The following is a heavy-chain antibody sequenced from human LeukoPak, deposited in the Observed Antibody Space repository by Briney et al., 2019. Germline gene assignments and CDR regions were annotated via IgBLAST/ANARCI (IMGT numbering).Heavy chain of an antibody. CDR2: INPNSGGT. D-gene: IGHD3-10*01. V-gene: IGHV1-2*02. Sequence: ASMKVSCKASGYTFTGYYIHWLRQAPGQGLEWMGFINPNSGGTNYAQKFQGRVTMTRDTSISTAYMELSSLASDDTAVYYCARDLEGYHYGSGNYPQWGQGTLITVSS. J-gene: IGHJ4*02. CDR1: GYTFTGYY. CDR3: ARDLEGYHYGSGNYPQ.